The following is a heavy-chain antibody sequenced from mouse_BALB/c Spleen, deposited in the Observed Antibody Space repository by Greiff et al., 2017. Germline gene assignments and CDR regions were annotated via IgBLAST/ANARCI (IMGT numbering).Heavy chain of an antibody. Sequence: EVQLVESGPGLVQPSQSLSLTCTVTGSSITSDYAWNWIRQFPGNKLEWMGYISYSGSTSYNPSLKSRISITRDTSKNQFFLQLNSVTTEDTATYDCARWDYYGSSYEGFAYWGQGTLVTVSA. CDR3: ARWDYYGSSYEGFAY. D-gene: IGHD1-1*01. CDR2: ISYSGST. V-gene: IGHV3-2*02. J-gene: IGHJ3*01. CDR1: GSSITSDYA.